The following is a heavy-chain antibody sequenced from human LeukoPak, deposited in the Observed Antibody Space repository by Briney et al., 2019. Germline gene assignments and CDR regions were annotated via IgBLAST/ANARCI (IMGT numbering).Heavy chain of an antibody. CDR1: GGTFSSYA. CDR2: IIPIFGIA. V-gene: IGHV1-69*04. J-gene: IGHJ5*02. Sequence: GASVKVSCKASGGTFSSYAISWVRQAPGQGLEWMGRIIPIFGIAKYAQKFQGRVTITADKSTSTAYMELSSLRSDDTAVYYCARDQDYDSSGPSWFDPWGQGTLVTVSS. CDR3: ARDQDYDSSGPSWFDP. D-gene: IGHD3-22*01.